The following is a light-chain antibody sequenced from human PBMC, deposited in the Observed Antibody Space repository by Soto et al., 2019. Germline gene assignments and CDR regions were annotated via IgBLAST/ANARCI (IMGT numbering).Light chain of an antibody. CDR2: EVS. CDR1: NTDIGGHKY. J-gene: IGLJ2*01. CDR3: SSYTGTNNFVL. V-gene: IGLV2-8*01. Sequence: QSALTQPPSASGSPGQSVTISFTGTNTDIGGHKYVSWYQHHPGKAPKLIIYEVSERPSVVPDRFSGSKSGNAASLTVSGLQADDEAIYYCSSYTGTNNFVLFGGGTKLTVL.